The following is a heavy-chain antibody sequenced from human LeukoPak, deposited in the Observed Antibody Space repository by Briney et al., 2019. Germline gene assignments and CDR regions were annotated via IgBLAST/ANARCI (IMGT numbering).Heavy chain of an antibody. Sequence: GGSLRLSCAASGFTFSDHYMDWVRQAPGKGLERVGRTRNKADSYTTEYAASVKDRFTISRDDSKNSLYLQMNSLKTEDTAVYYRIRSYSSSRGDYYYYMDVWGKRTTVTVSS. CDR2: TRNKADSYTT. CDR3: IRSYSSSRGDYYYYMDV. D-gene: IGHD6-6*01. J-gene: IGHJ6*03. CDR1: GFTFSDHY. V-gene: IGHV3-72*01.